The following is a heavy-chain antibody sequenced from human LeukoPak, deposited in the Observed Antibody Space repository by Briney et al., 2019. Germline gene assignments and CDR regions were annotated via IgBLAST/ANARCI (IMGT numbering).Heavy chain of an antibody. Sequence: GGSLRLSCAASGFTVSSNYMSWVRQAPGKGLEWVSVIYSGGNTYYADSVKGRFTISRDNSKNTLYLQMNSLRAEDTAVYYCAKSGGGYSSGWFYWGQGTLVTVSS. D-gene: IGHD6-19*01. J-gene: IGHJ4*02. CDR2: IYSGGNT. CDR3: AKSGGGYSSGWFY. CDR1: GFTVSSNY. V-gene: IGHV3-66*01.